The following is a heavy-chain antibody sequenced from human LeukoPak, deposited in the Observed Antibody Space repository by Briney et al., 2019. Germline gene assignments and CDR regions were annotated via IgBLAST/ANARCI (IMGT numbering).Heavy chain of an antibody. J-gene: IGHJ4*02. Sequence: GGSLRLSCVASGFTFSDCSLNWVRQAPGKGLEWLSSIRKDSSELFYADSVRGRFTISRDNAKNSLYLQMNSLRVEDTAVYYCAKDLQQLEAFDSWVQGTLVTVSS. CDR3: AKDLQQLEAFDS. CDR2: IRKDSSEL. V-gene: IGHV3-21*01. D-gene: IGHD1-1*01. CDR1: GFTFSDCS.